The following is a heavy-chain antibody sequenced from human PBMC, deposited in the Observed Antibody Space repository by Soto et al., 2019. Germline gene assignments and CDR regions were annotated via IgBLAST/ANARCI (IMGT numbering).Heavy chain of an antibody. CDR1: GGSIGSYY. CDR2: IYYSGST. D-gene: IGHD4-17*01. Sequence: SETLSLTCTVSGGSIGSYYWSWIRQPPGKGLEWIGYIYYSGSTNYNPSLKSRVTISVDTSKNQFSLKLSSVTAADTAVYYCARSLAHYGDYRDYYYYMDVWGKGTTVTVSS. J-gene: IGHJ6*03. CDR3: ARSLAHYGDYRDYYYYMDV. V-gene: IGHV4-59*08.